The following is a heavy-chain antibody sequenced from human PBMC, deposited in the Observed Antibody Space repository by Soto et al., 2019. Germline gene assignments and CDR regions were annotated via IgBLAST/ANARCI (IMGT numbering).Heavy chain of an antibody. CDR2: IYWNDDK. D-gene: IGHD3-22*01. CDR3: AYLAIYYYDSSGYYLEELNFDY. V-gene: IGHV2-5*01. Sequence: SGPTLVNPTQTLTLTCNFSVFSLSTSVVGEGRKRQPPGKALEWLALIYWNDDKRYNPSLKSRLTITKDTSKNQVVLTMTNMDPVDTATYYCAYLAIYYYDSSGYYLEELNFDYWGQGTLVTVSS. CDR1: VFSLSTSVVG. J-gene: IGHJ4*02.